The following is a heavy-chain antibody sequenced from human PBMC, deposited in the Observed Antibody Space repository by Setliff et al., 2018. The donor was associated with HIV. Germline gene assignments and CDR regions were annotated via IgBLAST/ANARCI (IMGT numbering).Heavy chain of an antibody. Sequence: GGSLRLSCAASGFTFSDYYMSWIRQAPGKGLKWVSYISSSSRYTNYADSVKGRFTISRDNAKNSLYLQMNSLRDEDTAVYYCASHFGYCSSTSCEGYWGQGALVTVSS. CDR1: GFTFSDYY. J-gene: IGHJ4*02. V-gene: IGHV3-11*03. D-gene: IGHD2-2*01. CDR3: ASHFGYCSSTSCEGY. CDR2: ISSSSRYT.